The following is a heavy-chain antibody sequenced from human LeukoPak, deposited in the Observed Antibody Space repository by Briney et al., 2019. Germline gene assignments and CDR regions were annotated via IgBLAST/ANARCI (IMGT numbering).Heavy chain of an antibody. CDR1: GFTFSSYS. Sequence: PGGSLRLSCAASGFTFSSYSMNWVRQAPGKGLEWVSSISSSSSYIYHADSVKGRFTISRDNAKNSLYLQMNSLRAEDTAVYYCARDFAVGAPLLYSVYYFVYWGQGTLVTVSS. D-gene: IGHD1-26*01. CDR2: ISSSSSYI. CDR3: ARDFAVGAPLLYSVYYFVY. V-gene: IGHV3-21*01. J-gene: IGHJ4*02.